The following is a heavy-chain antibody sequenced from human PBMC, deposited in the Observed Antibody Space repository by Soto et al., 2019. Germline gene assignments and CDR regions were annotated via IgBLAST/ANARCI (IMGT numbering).Heavy chain of an antibody. CDR2: VFYFGST. Sequence: SETLSLTCTVSGGSVSSGNYYWSWMRQPPGKGLEWIGYVFYFGSTNYNPSLKSRVTISVDTSKNHFSLNLTSVTAADTAVYYCAREADYYDKSGYYRSFDYWGQGALVTVSS. CDR3: AREADYYDKSGYYRSFDY. J-gene: IGHJ4*02. D-gene: IGHD3-22*01. CDR1: GGSVSSGNYY. V-gene: IGHV4-61*01.